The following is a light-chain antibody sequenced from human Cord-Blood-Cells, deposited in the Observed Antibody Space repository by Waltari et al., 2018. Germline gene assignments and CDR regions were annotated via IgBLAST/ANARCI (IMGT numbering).Light chain of an antibody. J-gene: IGLJ2*01. CDR3: SSYTSSSTLV. Sequence: QSALTQPASVSGSPGQSITISCTGTSSDVGGYNYVSWYQQHPGKAPKLMIYDVSNLPSGVSNRFSGSKSGKTASLTISGLQAEDEADYYCSSYTSSSTLVFGGGTKLTVL. CDR2: DVS. V-gene: IGLV2-14*01. CDR1: SSDVGGYNY.